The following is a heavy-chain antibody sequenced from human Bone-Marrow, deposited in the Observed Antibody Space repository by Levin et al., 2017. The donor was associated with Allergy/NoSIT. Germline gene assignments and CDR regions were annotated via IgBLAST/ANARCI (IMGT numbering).Heavy chain of an antibody. J-gene: IGHJ5*02. V-gene: IGHV4-31*03. D-gene: IGHD2-2*01. Sequence: SQTLSLTCTVSGGSISSGGYYWSWIRQHPGKGLEWIGYIYYSGSTYYNPSLKSRVTISVDTSKNQFSLKLSSVTAADTAVYYCARVVIGYCSSTSCPTFDPWGQGTLVTVSS. CDR2: IYYSGST. CDR3: ARVVIGYCSSTSCPTFDP. CDR1: GGSISSGGYY.